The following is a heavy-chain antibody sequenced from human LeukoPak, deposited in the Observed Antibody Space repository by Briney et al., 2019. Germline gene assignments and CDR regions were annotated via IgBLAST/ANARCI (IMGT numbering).Heavy chain of an antibody. Sequence: SETLSLTCSVSGDSISSSGYYWDWIRQPPGKGLEWIGSIHHSGNTNYNPSLKGRVSISLDTSKNQFSLKLSSPAAADPAVYYCARAPMAITTSAFPDAFDFWGQGTMVTVSS. CDR3: ARAPMAITTSAFPDAFDF. D-gene: IGHD5-12*01. CDR2: IHHSGNT. CDR1: GDSISSSGYY. J-gene: IGHJ3*01. V-gene: IGHV4-39*07.